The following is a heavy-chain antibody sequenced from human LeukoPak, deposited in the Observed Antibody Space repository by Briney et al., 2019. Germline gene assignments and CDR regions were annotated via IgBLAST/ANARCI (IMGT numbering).Heavy chain of an antibody. CDR2: VHPNSGGT. V-gene: IGHV1-2*02. J-gene: IGHJ1*01. CDR1: GYTFTGYY. Sequence: ASVKVSCKTSGYTFTGYYLHWVRQAPGQGLEWMGWVHPNSGGTNYAQKFQGRVTMTRDTSISTAYMELSSLRSDDTAVYFCARLASVPGWGQGTLVTVSS. CDR3: ARLASVPG. D-gene: IGHD6-19*01.